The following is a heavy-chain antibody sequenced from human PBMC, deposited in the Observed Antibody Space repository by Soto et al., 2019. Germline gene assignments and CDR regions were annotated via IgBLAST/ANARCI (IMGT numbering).Heavy chain of an antibody. V-gene: IGHV3-23*01. CDR2: ISGSGGST. CDR1: GFTFSSYA. D-gene: IGHD6-6*01. Sequence: EVQLLESGGGLVQPGGSLRLSCAASGFTFSSYAMSWVRQAPGKGLEWVSAISGSGGSTYYADSVKGRFTISRDNSKNTMYLQMNSLRAEDTAVYYCAKMHSSSSKPLGFDYWGQGTLVTVSS. J-gene: IGHJ4*02. CDR3: AKMHSSSSKPLGFDY.